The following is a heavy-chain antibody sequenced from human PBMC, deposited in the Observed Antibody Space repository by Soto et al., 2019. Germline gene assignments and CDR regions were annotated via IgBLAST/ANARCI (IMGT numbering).Heavy chain of an antibody. Sequence: PGGSLRLSCAASGFTVSSYAISWVREAPGKGLEWVASISGSGRNTYYADSVTGRFTISRDNSENTLYMQMNSLRAEDTAVYYCAKGRSDGSGFLARYWGQATMVTVYS. CDR2: ISGSGRNT. V-gene: IGHV3-23*01. CDR1: GFTVSSYA. D-gene: IGHD3-22*01. CDR3: AKGRSDGSGFLARY. J-gene: IGHJ4*02.